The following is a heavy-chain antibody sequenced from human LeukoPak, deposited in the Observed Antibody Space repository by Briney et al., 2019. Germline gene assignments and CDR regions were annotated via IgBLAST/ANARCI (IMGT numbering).Heavy chain of an antibody. CDR2: ISYDGSNK. Sequence: GGSLKLSCAASGFTFSGSAMHWVRQAPGKGLEWVTLISYDGSNKYYTDSVRGRFSISRDNSKTAVYLQMNRLRVDDTAVYYCAREALRYFDYWGQGILVTVSS. CDR3: AREALRYFDY. CDR1: GFTFSGSA. D-gene: IGHD3-9*01. J-gene: IGHJ4*02. V-gene: IGHV3-30*04.